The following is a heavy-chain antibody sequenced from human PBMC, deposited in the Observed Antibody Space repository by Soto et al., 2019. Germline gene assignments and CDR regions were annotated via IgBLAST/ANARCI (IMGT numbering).Heavy chain of an antibody. J-gene: IGHJ6*03. V-gene: IGHV4-59*08. CDR3: ARNLLRYFDWPSRRDYYYYYYMDV. CDR2: IYYGGST. CDR1: GGSISSYY. Sequence: SETLYLTCTVSGGSISSYYWSWIRQPPGKGLEWIGCIYYGGSTNYNPSLKSRVTISVDTSKNQFSLKLSSVTAADTAVYYCARNLLRYFDWPSRRDYYYYYYMDVWGKGTTVT. D-gene: IGHD3-9*01.